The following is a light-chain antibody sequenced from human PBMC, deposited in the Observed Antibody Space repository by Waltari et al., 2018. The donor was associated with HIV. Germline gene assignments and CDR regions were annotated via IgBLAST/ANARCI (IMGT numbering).Light chain of an antibody. CDR2: YYT. CDR3: QVWDSATDHVL. V-gene: IGLV3-21*04. CDR1: NIERKS. J-gene: IGLJ2*01. Sequence: SSRLTQPPSVSVAPGETATITCGAINIERKSVHWYQQKAGQAPVVVMSYYTDRPAGIAERFSGFNSGHSATLIISRVGAGDEADYYCQVWDSATDHVLFGGGTRLTVL.